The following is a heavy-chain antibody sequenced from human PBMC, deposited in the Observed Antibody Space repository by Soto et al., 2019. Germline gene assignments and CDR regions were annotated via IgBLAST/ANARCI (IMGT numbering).Heavy chain of an antibody. CDR1: GYTFTSYD. J-gene: IGHJ6*02. V-gene: IGHV1-8*01. CDR2: MNPNSGNT. D-gene: IGHD3-22*01. Sequence: ASVKVSCKASGYTFTSYDINWVRQATGQGLEWMGWMNPNSGNTGYAQKFQGRVTMTRNTSISTAYMELSSLRSEDTAVYYCERGGYYESSGYPTPYGMHVWGQGNPVTV. CDR3: ERGGYYESSGYPTPYGMHV.